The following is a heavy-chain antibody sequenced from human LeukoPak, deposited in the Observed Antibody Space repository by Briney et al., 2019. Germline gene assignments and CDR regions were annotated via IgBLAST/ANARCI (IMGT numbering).Heavy chain of an antibody. V-gene: IGHV1-2*02. CDR3: ARVVAGNADY. D-gene: IGHD6-19*01. J-gene: IGHJ4*02. CDR1: GYTFTGDY. Sequence: ASVKVSCKASGYTFTGDYVHWVRQAPGQGLEWMGWINPNSGGTNYAQKFQGRVTMTRDTSISTAYMELSRLRSDDTAVYYCARVVAGNADYWGQGTLVTVSS. CDR2: INPNSGGT.